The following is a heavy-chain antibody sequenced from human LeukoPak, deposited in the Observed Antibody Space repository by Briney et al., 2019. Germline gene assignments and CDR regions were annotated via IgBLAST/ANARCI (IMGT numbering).Heavy chain of an antibody. J-gene: IGHJ4*02. V-gene: IGHV3-30*18. D-gene: IGHD5-24*01. CDR1: GFTFSSYG. CDR2: ISYDGSNK. Sequence: GRSLRLSCAASGFTFSSYGMHWVRQAPGKGLEWVAVISYDGSNKYYADSVRGRFIISRDNSKNTLYLRMNSLRAEDTAVYYCAKSQARGGISGTIMAIVDSWGQGALVTVSS. CDR3: AKSQARGGISGTIMAIVDS.